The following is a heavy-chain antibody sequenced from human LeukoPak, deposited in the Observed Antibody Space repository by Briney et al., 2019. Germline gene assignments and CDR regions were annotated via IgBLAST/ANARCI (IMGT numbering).Heavy chain of an antibody. J-gene: IGHJ4*02. CDR3: ARDDYSGSYSY. D-gene: IGHD1-26*01. Sequence: PGRSLRLSCAASGFTFSSYGMHWVRQAPGKGLEWVAVIWYDGSNKYYADSVKGRFTISRDNSKNTLYLQMSSLRAEDTAVYYCARDDYSGSYSYWGQGTLVTVSS. V-gene: IGHV3-33*01. CDR1: GFTFSSYG. CDR2: IWYDGSNK.